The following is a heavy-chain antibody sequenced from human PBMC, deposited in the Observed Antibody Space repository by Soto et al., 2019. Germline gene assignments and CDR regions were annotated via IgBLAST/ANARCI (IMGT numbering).Heavy chain of an antibody. CDR3: AIDQFRLCTYGLAAY. D-gene: IGHD2-2*01. CDR1: GYAFTLYI. CDR2: IDVDNDKP. V-gene: IGHV1-3*01. Sequence: QVQLVQSGAEVKKPGASVKISCTASGYAFTLYIIHWLRQAPGQGLEWMGWIDVDNDKPEYSQKFQDTVTITRDTSWSTAYMELRSRRSEETAVYYCAIDQFRLCTYGLAAYWGKGTLVTVSS. J-gene: IGHJ4*02.